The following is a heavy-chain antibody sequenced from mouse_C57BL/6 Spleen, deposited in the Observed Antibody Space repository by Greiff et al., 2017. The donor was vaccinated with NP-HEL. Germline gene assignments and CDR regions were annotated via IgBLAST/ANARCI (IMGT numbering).Heavy chain of an antibody. CDR2: ISYDGSN. CDR1: GYSITSGYY. J-gene: IGHJ1*03. CDR3: ARDGFRAVVATRYFDV. V-gene: IGHV3-6*01. Sequence: EVKLMESGPGLVKPSQSLSLTCSVTGYSITSGYYWNWIRQFPGNKLEWMGYISYDGSNNYNPSLQNRISITRDTSKNQFFLKLNSVTTEDTATYYCARDGFRAVVATRYFDVWGTGTTLTVSS. D-gene: IGHD1-1*01.